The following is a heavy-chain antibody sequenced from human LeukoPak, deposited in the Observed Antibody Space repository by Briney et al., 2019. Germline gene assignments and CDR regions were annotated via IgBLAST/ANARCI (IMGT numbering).Heavy chain of an antibody. CDR2: ISAYNGNT. J-gene: IGHJ3*02. Sequence: ASVKVSCKASGYTFTSYGISWVRQAPGQGLEWMGWISAYNGNTNYAQKLQGRVTMTTDTSTSTAYMELSSLRSENTAVYYCAIQSGDYDLSGAPIDAFDIWGQGTMVTVSS. CDR1: GYTFTSYG. D-gene: IGHD5-12*01. V-gene: IGHV1-18*01. CDR3: AIQSGDYDLSGAPIDAFDI.